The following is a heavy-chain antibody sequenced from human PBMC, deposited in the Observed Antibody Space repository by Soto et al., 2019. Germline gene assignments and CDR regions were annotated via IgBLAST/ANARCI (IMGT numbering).Heavy chain of an antibody. CDR2: IHHTGST. CDR3: AARRDAGPV. CDR1: GCPIGTMDW. V-gene: IGHV4-4*02. J-gene: IGHJ4*02. D-gene: IGHD6-13*01. Sequence: XETRSLTCAVSGCPIGTMDWWTWVRQPPGKGLQWIGEIHHTGSTNYNPSLQSRVTISIDESWTSFSLNLDSVTAADTAVYYCAARRDAGPVWGPGMLVTVSS.